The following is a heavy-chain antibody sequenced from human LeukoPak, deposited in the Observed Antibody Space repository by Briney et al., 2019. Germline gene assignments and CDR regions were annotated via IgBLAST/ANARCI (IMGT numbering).Heavy chain of an antibody. Sequence: GGSLRLSCAASGFTFSSYDMNWVRQAPGKGLEWVSYISSSGNTIYYADPVKGRFTISRDNAKNSLYLQMNSLRAEDTAVYYCATEGAVAVYWGQGTLVTVSS. CDR1: GFTFSSYD. V-gene: IGHV3-48*03. J-gene: IGHJ4*02. CDR2: ISSSGNTI. CDR3: ATEGAVAVY. D-gene: IGHD6-19*01.